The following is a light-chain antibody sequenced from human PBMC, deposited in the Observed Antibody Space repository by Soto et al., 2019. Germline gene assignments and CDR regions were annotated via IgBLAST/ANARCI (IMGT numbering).Light chain of an antibody. Sequence: QSVLTQPPSASGSPGQSVAISCTGTSSDVGGYNYVSWYQQHPGKAPKLMIYEVNKRPSGVPDRFSGSKSGNTASLTVSGLQADDEAVYYCYSYAGRNIWVFGGGTKLTVL. CDR2: EVN. CDR3: YSYAGRNIWV. CDR1: SSDVGGYNY. J-gene: IGLJ3*02. V-gene: IGLV2-8*01.